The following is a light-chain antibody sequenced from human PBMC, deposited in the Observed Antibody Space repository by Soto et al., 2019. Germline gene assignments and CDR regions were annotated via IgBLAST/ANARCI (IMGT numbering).Light chain of an antibody. CDR1: SSDVGGYNY. V-gene: IGLV2-8*01. CDR2: EVS. J-gene: IGLJ3*02. Sequence: QSALTQPPSASGSRGQSVTISCTGTSSDVGGYNYVSWYQQHPGKAPKLMIYEVSERPSGVPDRFSGSKSGNTASLTVSGLQPEDEADYYCSSYAGSNNLGVFGGGTKVTVL. CDR3: SSYAGSNNLGV.